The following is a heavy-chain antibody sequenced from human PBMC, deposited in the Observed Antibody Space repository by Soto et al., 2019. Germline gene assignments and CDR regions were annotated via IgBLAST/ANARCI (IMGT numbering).Heavy chain of an antibody. J-gene: IGHJ3*02. CDR1: GGTFSSYA. Sequence: QVQLVQSGAEVKKPGSSVKVSCKASGGTFSSYAISWVRQAPGQGLEWMGGIIPIFGTANYAQKFQGRVTVTATESRSTAYMELSGLRSEDTAVYYCASGPNTSVTTSDASDIWGQGTMVTVSS. CDR2: IIPIFGTA. D-gene: IGHD4-17*01. V-gene: IGHV1-69*12. CDR3: ASGPNTSVTTSDASDI.